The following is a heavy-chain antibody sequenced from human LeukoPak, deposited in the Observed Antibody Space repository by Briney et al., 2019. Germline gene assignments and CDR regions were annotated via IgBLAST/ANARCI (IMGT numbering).Heavy chain of an antibody. J-gene: IGHJ4*02. V-gene: IGHV3-30*03. Sequence: GGSLRLSCAASGFTFSTYGIHWVRQAPGKGLEWVAVISYDGSNKYYADSVKGRFTISRDNSKNTLSLQMNSLRAEDTAVYYCARDRGYCSGGSCYSSDNWGQGTLVTVSS. CDR3: ARDRGYCSGGSCYSSDN. CDR2: ISYDGSNK. D-gene: IGHD2-15*01. CDR1: GFTFSTYG.